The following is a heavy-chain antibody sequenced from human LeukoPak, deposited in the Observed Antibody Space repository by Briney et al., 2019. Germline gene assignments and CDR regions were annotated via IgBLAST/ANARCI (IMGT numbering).Heavy chain of an antibody. J-gene: IGHJ4*02. Sequence: ASVKLSCKASGYTFTSYAINWVRQAPGQGLEWMGWIITNTGNPMYAQGFTGRFVFSLDTSVSTAYLQISSLKAEDTAVYYCARDRIMNLYSSAWYEFDYWGQGTLVTVSS. V-gene: IGHV7-4-1*02. CDR2: IITNTGNP. D-gene: IGHD6-19*01. CDR3: ARDRIMNLYSSAWYEFDY. CDR1: GYTFTSYA.